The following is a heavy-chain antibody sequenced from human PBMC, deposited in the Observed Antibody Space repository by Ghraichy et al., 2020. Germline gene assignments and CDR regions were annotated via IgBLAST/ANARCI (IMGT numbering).Heavy chain of an antibody. CDR1: GGSFSGYY. Sequence: SQTLSLTCAVYGGSFSGYYWSWIRQPPGKGLEWIGEINHSGSTNYNPSLKSRVTISVDTSKNQFSLKLSSVTAADTAVYYCARDSSSSVYWGQGTLVTVSS. D-gene: IGHD6-6*01. CDR2: INHSGST. J-gene: IGHJ4*02. V-gene: IGHV4-34*01. CDR3: ARDSSSSVY.